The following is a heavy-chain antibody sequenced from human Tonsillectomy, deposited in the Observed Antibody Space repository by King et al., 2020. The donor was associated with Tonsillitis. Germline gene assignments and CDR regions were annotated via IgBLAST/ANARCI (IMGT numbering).Heavy chain of an antibody. CDR2: MNLNNGNT. J-gene: IGHJ3*02. CDR1: GYTFTSDD. V-gene: IGHV1-8*01. CDR3: ARETFYDSSGYLCAFDI. Sequence: QLVQSGAEVKKPGASVKVSCKASGYTFTSDDINWVRQATGQGLEWMGWMNLNNGNTGYAQKFQGRVTMTRNTSISTAYMELSSLRSEDTAVYYCARETFYDSSGYLCAFDIWGQGTMVTVSS. D-gene: IGHD3-22*01.